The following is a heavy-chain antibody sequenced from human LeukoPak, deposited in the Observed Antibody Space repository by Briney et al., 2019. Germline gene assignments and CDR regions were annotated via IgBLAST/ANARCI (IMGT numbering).Heavy chain of an antibody. D-gene: IGHD5-24*01. Sequence: GGSLRLSCAASGFTFSDSAMTWVRQAPGKGLEWVSLISFSSDSIYYADSVRGRFTISRDNSKDTLYLQMNSLRAEDTAIYYCARDIQLSTWGLGTMVTVSS. V-gene: IGHV3-23*01. CDR2: ISFSSDSI. J-gene: IGHJ3*01. CDR1: GFTFSDSA. CDR3: ARDIQLST.